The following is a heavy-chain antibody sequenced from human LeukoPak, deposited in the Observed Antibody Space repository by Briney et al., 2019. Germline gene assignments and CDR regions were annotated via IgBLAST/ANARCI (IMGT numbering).Heavy chain of an antibody. D-gene: IGHD3-22*01. J-gene: IGHJ4*02. Sequence: NPSETLSLTCTVSGGSISSYYWSWIRQPAGKGLEWIGRIYTSGSTNYNPSLKSRVTMSVDTSKNQFSLKLSSVTAADTAVYYCAGEFNYYDSSGYYGYWGQGTLVTVSS. CDR2: IYTSGST. CDR3: AGEFNYYDSSGYYGY. CDR1: GGSISSYY. V-gene: IGHV4-4*07.